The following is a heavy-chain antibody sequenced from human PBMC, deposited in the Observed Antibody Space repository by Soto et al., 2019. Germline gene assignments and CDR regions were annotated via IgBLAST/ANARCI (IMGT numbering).Heavy chain of an antibody. CDR3: ARDGLMGASLKY. J-gene: IGHJ4*02. CDR1: GFTFGAYG. Sequence: PGGSLRLSCAASGFTFGAYGIHYVRLAPGKGLEWVAGIWHDGGRQYYVDSVRGRFTMSRDNLNNMVYLHMNSLSVQGAAVYYCARDGLMGASLKYWGQGTLVTISS. V-gene: IGHV3-33*01. D-gene: IGHD2-8*01. CDR2: IWHDGGRQ.